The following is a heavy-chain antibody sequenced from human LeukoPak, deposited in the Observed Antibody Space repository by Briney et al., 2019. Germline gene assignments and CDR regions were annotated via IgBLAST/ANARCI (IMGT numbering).Heavy chain of an antibody. D-gene: IGHD3-22*01. J-gene: IGHJ4*02. CDR1: GGTFSSYA. CDR2: IIPIFGTA. CDR3: ARDRQYYYDSSGYYSPFDY. V-gene: IGHV1-69*13. Sequence: ASVKVSCKASGGTFSSYAISWVRQAPGQGLEWMGGIIPIFGTANYAQKFQGRVTITADESTSTAYMELSSLRSEDTAVYYCARDRQYYYDSSGYYSPFDYWGQGTLVTVSS.